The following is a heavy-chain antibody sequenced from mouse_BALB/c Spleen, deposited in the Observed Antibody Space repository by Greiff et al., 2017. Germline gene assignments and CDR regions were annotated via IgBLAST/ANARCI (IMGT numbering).Heavy chain of an antibody. J-gene: IGHJ4*01. D-gene: IGHD2-1*01. Sequence: VQVVESGPGLVAPSQSLSITCTVSGFSLTGYGVNWVRQPPGKGLEWLGMIWGDGSTDYNSALKSRLSISKDNSKSQVFLKMNSLQTDDTARYYCARYGNYGVWYAMDYWGQGTSVTVSS. CDR2: IWGDGST. CDR1: GFSLTGYG. CDR3: ARYGNYGVWYAMDY. V-gene: IGHV2-6-7*01.